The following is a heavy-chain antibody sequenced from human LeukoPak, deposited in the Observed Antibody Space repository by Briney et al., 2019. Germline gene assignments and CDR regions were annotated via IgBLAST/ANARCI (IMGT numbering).Heavy chain of an antibody. D-gene: IGHD3-16*02. V-gene: IGHV6-1*01. CDR3: AFSLRYRGYFDY. CDR2: TYYRSKWYN. CDR1: GDIVSSNSAA. J-gene: IGHJ4*02. Sequence: SQTLSLTCAISGDIVSSNSAAWNWIRQSPSRGLEWLGRTYYRSKWYNDYAVSEKSRITINPDTSKNQFSLQLNSVTPEDTAVYYCAFSLRYRGYFDYWGQGTLVTVSS.